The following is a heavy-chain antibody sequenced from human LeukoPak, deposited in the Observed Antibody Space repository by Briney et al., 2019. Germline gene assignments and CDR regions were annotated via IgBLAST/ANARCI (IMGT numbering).Heavy chain of an antibody. J-gene: IGHJ4*02. Sequence: GESLKISCKASGYSFTSYWIGWVRQMPGKGLEWMGIIYPGDSDTRYSPSFQGQVTISADTSISTAYRQWSTLKASDTAMYYCARNLKSGRVDYWGQGTLVTVSS. CDR3: ARNLKSGRVDY. V-gene: IGHV5-51*01. CDR1: GYSFTSYW. CDR2: IYPGDSDT. D-gene: IGHD2-15*01.